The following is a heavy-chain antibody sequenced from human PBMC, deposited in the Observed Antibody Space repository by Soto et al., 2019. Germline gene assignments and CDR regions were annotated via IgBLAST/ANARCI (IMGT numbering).Heavy chain of an antibody. CDR2: INHSGAT. CDR3: ARGGVGATTRGDFDF. D-gene: IGHD1-26*01. CDR1: SFSISSASY. J-gene: IGHJ4*02. V-gene: IGHV4-38-2*01. Sequence: SETLSLTCAVSSFSISSASYWGWVRQPPRKGLGWIGSINHSGATNYSPSLKSRVTISIDTSKNQFSLTLKSVTAADTAVYYCARGGVGATTRGDFDFWGQGTLVTVSS.